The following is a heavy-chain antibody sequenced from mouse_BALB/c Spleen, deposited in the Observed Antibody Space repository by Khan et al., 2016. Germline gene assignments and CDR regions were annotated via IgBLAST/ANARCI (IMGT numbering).Heavy chain of an antibody. D-gene: IGHD2-2*01. CDR1: GFNIKDCY. J-gene: IGHJ3*01. CDR2: IDPENGNT. V-gene: IGHV14-1*02. Sequence: EVQLQESGGEGGRPGALVKLSCKASGFNIKDCYIHWVKQRPEQGLEWIGWIDPENGNTIYGPKFQDKASITADTSSNTAYLQLSSLPSEDTAVYYCARGYDGFAYWGPGTLVTVSA. CDR3: ARGYDGFAY.